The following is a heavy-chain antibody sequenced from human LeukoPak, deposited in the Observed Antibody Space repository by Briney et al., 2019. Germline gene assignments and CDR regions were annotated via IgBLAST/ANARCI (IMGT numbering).Heavy chain of an antibody. CDR1: GFTFSSFS. Sequence: PGVSLRLSCAASGFTFSSFSMSWVRQAPGKGLEWVSVISDDGSYTLYADSVKGRFTISRDNSKMTLHLQMNSLRAEDTAVYYCAKADSTSSRRPFDCGGQGNLVTASS. V-gene: IGHV3-23*01. CDR2: ISDDGSYT. J-gene: IGHJ4*02. D-gene: IGHD6-6*01. CDR3: AKADSTSSRRPFDC.